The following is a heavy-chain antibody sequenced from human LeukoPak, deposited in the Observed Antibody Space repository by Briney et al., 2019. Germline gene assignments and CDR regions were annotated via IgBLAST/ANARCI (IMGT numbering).Heavy chain of an antibody. CDR2: ISSSSSDI. CDR1: GLSFSSYS. D-gene: IGHD4-17*01. Sequence: PGGSLRLSCTSSGLSFSSYSMNWVRQAPGKGLEWVSCISSSSSDIYYTDSVKGRFTISRDNAKSSLYLQMNSLRAEDTAVYYCASLHGDYVYWGQGTLVTVSS. CDR3: ASLHGDYVY. J-gene: IGHJ4*02. V-gene: IGHV3-21*01.